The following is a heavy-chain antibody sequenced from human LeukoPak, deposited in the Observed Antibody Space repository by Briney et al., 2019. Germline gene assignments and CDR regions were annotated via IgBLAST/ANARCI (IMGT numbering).Heavy chain of an antibody. D-gene: IGHD2-15*01. CDR3: AKDGPIVVVAATQPDY. Sequence: PGGSLRLSCAASGFTFSSYGMHWVRQAPGKGLEWVAFIRYDGSNKYYADSVKGRFTISRDNSKNTLYLQMNSLRAEDTAVYYCAKDGPIVVVAATQPDYWGQGTLVTVSS. V-gene: IGHV3-30*02. CDR1: GFTFSSYG. J-gene: IGHJ4*02. CDR2: IRYDGSNK.